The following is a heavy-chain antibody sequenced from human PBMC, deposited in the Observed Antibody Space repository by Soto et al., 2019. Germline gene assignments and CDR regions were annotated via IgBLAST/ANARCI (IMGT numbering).Heavy chain of an antibody. CDR1: RFTFTDYY. CDR2: ISSSGSYT. CDR3: ARTYCGGDCYPTPRYYGMDV. V-gene: IGHV3-11*06. J-gene: IGHJ6*02. D-gene: IGHD2-21*02. Sequence: GGSLRLSCAASRFTFTDYYTSWIRQAPGKGLEWVSYISSSGSYTNYADSVKGRFTISRDNAKNSLYLQMNSLRAEDTAVYYCARTYCGGDCYPTPRYYGMDVWGQGTTVTVSS.